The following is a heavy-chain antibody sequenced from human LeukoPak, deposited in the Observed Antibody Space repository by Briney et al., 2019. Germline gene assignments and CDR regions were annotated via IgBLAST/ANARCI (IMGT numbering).Heavy chain of an antibody. CDR3: ARGVVPAARPDYYYYMDV. D-gene: IGHD2-2*01. V-gene: IGHV1-2*02. CDR2: INPNSGGT. Sequence: ASVKVSCKASGYTFTGYYMHWVRQAPGQGLEWMGWINPNSGGTNYAQKFQGRVTMTRDTSISTVYMELSRLRSDDTAVYYCARGVVPAARPDYYYYMDVWGKGTTVTVSS. J-gene: IGHJ6*03. CDR1: GYTFTGYY.